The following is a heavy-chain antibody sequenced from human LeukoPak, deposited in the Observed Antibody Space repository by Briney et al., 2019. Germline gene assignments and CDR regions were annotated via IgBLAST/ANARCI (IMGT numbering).Heavy chain of an antibody. V-gene: IGHV4-59*01. J-gene: IGHJ5*02. CDR2: IYYSGST. D-gene: IGHD4-17*01. CDR1: GGSISSYY. Sequence: SETLSLTCTVSGGSISSYYWSWIRQPPGKGLEWIGYIYYSGSTNYNPSLKSRVTISVDTSKNQFSLKLSSVTAADTAVYYCARSPFGDYDFDPWGQGTLVTVSS. CDR3: ARSPFGDYDFDP.